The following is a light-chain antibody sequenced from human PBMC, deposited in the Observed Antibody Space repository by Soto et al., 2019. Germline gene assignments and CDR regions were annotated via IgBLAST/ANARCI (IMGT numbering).Light chain of an antibody. V-gene: IGLV1-47*01. Sequence: QSVLTQPPSASGTPGQRVTISCSGSSSNIGSEYVVWYQHLPGTAPKLLIYRNNQRPSGVPDRVSGSKSGTSASLAISGLRSEYEADYYCAARDDSLSGHWVFGGGTKLTVL. CDR1: SSNIGSEY. CDR3: AARDDSLSGHWV. J-gene: IGLJ3*02. CDR2: RNN.